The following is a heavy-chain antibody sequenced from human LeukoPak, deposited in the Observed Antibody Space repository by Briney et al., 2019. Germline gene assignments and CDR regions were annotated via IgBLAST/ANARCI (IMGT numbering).Heavy chain of an antibody. Sequence: GGSLRLSCAASGFTFSDYYMSWIRQAPGKGLEWVSYISSSGSTIYYADSLKGRFTISRDNAKTSLYLQMNSLRAEDTAVYYCARDGYDFWSGSDAFDIWGQGTMVTVSS. J-gene: IGHJ3*02. D-gene: IGHD3-3*01. CDR2: ISSSGSTI. CDR1: GFTFSDYY. CDR3: ARDGYDFWSGSDAFDI. V-gene: IGHV3-11*04.